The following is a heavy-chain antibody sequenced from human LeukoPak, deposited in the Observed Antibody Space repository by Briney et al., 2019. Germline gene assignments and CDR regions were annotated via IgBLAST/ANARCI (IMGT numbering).Heavy chain of an antibody. CDR2: ISGSGGST. V-gene: IGHV3-23*01. J-gene: IGHJ4*02. D-gene: IGHD3-10*01. CDR1: GFTFSSYA. CDR3: AKGVPTYLHYYGSGSYYGY. Sequence: GGSLRLSCAASGFTFSSYAMSWVRQAPGKGLEWVSAISGSGGSTYYADSVKGRFTISRDNSKNTLCLQMNSLRAEDTAVYYCAKGVPTYLHYYGSGSYYGYWGQGTLVTVSS.